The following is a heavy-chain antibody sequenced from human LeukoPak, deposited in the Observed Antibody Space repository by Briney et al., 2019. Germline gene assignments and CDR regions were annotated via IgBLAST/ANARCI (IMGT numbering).Heavy chain of an antibody. J-gene: IGHJ4*02. V-gene: IGHV1-69*05. CDR2: IIPIFGTA. Sequence: ASVKVSCKASGGTFSSYAISWVRQAPGQGLEWMGRIIPIFGTANYAQKFQGRVTITTDESTSTAYMELSSLRSEDTAVYYCARGLDYYDSSGYLDYWGQGTLVTVSS. CDR1: GGTFSSYA. D-gene: IGHD3-22*01. CDR3: ARGLDYYDSSGYLDY.